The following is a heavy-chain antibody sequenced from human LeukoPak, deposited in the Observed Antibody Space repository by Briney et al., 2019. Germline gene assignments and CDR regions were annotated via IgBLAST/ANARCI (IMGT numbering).Heavy chain of an antibody. CDR1: GYPFSSYG. CDR2: ISAYNGNT. J-gene: IGHJ4*02. D-gene: IGHD1-26*01. V-gene: IGHV1-18*01. Sequence: ASVKVSCKGSGYPFSSYGITWVRQAPGQGLEWVEWISAYNGNTQYGQNVQGRVTMTTETSTSTAYMELRNLRSDDTAVYFCASGAYYPFDFWGQGTLVTVSS. CDR3: ASGAYYPFDF.